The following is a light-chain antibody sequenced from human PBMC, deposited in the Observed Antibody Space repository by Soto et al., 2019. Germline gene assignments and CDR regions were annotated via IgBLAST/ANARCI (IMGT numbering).Light chain of an antibody. CDR2: EDN. J-gene: IGLJ3*02. V-gene: IGLV6-57*02. Sequence: NFMLTQPHSVSESPGKTVTISCTGSSGSIASNYVQWYQQRPGSAPTTVIYEDNQRPSGVPDRFSGSIDSSSNSASLTISGLKTEDEADYYCQSYGSSNHWVFGGGTKVTVL. CDR3: QSYGSSNHWV. CDR1: SGSIASNY.